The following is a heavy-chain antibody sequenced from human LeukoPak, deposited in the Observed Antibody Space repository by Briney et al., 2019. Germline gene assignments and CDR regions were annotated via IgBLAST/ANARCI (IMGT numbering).Heavy chain of an antibody. CDR1: GFTVSSNC. D-gene: IGHD5-24*01. J-gene: IGHJ3*02. Sequence: GGSDCFACAASGFTVSSNCMSWAHQAPGKGLEWVSVIYSGGSTYYADSVKGRFSISRDNSKNTLYLPMNRLRAEDTAVYYCARDRRDGYNYDAFDIWG. CDR3: ARDRRDGYNYDAFDI. CDR2: IYSGGST. V-gene: IGHV3-66*01.